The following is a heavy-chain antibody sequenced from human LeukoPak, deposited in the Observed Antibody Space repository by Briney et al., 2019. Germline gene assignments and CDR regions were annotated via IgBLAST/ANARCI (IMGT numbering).Heavy chain of an antibody. CDR2: ISYDGSNK. CDR3: AKDRIAVAGHYYYYGMDV. CDR1: GFTFSSYG. V-gene: IGHV3-30*18. J-gene: IGHJ6*02. Sequence: PGRSLRLSCAASGFTFSSYGMHWVRQAPGKGLEWVAVISYDGSNKYYADSVKGRFTISRDNSKNTLYLQMNSLRAEDTAVYYCAKDRIAVAGHYYYYGMDVWGQGTTVTVSS. D-gene: IGHD6-19*01.